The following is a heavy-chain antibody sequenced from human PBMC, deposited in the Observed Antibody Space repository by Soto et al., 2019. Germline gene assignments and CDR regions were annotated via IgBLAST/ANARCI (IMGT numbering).Heavy chain of an antibody. J-gene: IGHJ3*02. Sequence: ASVKVSCKASGGTFSSYTISWVRQAPGQGLEWMGRIIPILGIANYAQKFQGRVTITADKSTSTAYMELGSLRSEDTAVYYCAREVGLRFLECLGHTRGAHDDAFDIWGQGTMVTVSS. V-gene: IGHV1-69*04. CDR3: AREVGLRFLECLGHTRGAHDDAFDI. CDR1: GGTFSSYT. CDR2: IIPILGIA. D-gene: IGHD3-3*01.